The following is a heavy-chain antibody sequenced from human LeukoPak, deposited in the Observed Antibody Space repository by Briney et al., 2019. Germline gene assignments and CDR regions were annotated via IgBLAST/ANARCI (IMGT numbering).Heavy chain of an antibody. CDR3: ARGDDSVWGSYRR. D-gene: IGHD3-16*02. CDR2: IHNSGST. CDR1: GGSISSYY. Sequence: SETLSLTCTVSGGSISSYYWTWIRQPPGKGLEWIGYIHNSGSTNYNPSLKSRVTISVDTSKKQFSLKLSSVTAADTAVYFCARGDDSVWGSYRRWGQGTLVTVSS. V-gene: IGHV4-59*08. J-gene: IGHJ4*02.